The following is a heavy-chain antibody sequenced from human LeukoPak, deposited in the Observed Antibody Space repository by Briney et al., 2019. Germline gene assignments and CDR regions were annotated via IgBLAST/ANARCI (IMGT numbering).Heavy chain of an antibody. CDR1: EFTFNNYA. J-gene: IGHJ4*02. CDR2: ISGSGGRT. D-gene: IGHD6-6*01. CDR3: AAVGRAVRPGH. V-gene: IGHV3-23*01. Sequence: GGSLRLSCAASEFTFNNYAMNWVRQAPGKGLEWVSAISGSGGRTYYADSVKGRFTISRDNSKNTLYLQMNSLRAEDTAVYYCAAVGRAVRPGHWGQGTLVTVSS.